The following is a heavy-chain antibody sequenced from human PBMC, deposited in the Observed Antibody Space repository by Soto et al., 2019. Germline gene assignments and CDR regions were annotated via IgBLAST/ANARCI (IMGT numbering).Heavy chain of an antibody. D-gene: IGHD1-20*01. Sequence: ASVNVSCKASGYTFTDYYVHWLRQAPGPGLEWVGWINPNSGDTKYAQKFQARVTLTRDTSITTAYMELTSLESDDTAVYFCARERITPFGTGDFHHYGLAVCGQRSTVTVS. J-gene: IGHJ6*02. CDR3: ARERITPFGTGDFHHYGLAV. CDR2: INPNSGDT. CDR1: GYTFTDYY. V-gene: IGHV1-2*02.